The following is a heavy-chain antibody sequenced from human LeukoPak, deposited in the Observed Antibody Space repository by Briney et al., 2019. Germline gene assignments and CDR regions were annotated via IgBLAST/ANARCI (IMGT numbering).Heavy chain of an antibody. Sequence: GGSLRLPCAASGFTFSNYAMSWVRQAPGKGLEWVSTNADSVKGRFTISRDNSNNTLYLQMNSLRAEDSAVYYCARHITAADAFDIWGQGTMVTVSS. V-gene: IGHV3-23*01. J-gene: IGHJ3*02. CDR1: GFTFSNYA. CDR3: ARHITAADAFDI. D-gene: IGHD6-13*01.